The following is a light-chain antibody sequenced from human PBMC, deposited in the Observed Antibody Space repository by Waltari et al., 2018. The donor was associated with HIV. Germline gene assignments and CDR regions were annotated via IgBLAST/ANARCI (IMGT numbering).Light chain of an antibody. CDR3: SSYGDSLRVL. CDR2: EAT. V-gene: IGLV2-8*01. Sequence: QSALTQPPSASGSLGQSAPISCTGPSSDIGAYAFVSWFQQHPHSAPKLLLYEATRRPSTVSDRFSGSRSGNTAFLTVAGLQPDDEATYFCSSYGDSLRVLFGGGTNVTVL. CDR1: SSDIGAYAF. J-gene: IGLJ3*02.